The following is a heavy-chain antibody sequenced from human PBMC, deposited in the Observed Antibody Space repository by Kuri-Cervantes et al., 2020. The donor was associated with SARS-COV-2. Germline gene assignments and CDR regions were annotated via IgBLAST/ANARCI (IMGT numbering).Heavy chain of an antibody. Sequence: ASVKVSCKAPETTFPNYDINWVRQATGQGLEWMGMLKTNSGNTLYAQIFQDRVTMTRDTSTSTVYMELSSLRSEDTAVYYCASDYGDYAEYFQHWGQGTLVTVSS. D-gene: IGHD4-17*01. CDR3: ASDYGDYAEYFQH. CDR1: ETTFPNYD. V-gene: IGHV1-8*01. J-gene: IGHJ1*01. CDR2: LKTNSGNT.